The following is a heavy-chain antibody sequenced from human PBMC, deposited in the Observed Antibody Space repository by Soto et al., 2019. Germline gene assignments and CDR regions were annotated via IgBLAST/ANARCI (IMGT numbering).Heavy chain of an antibody. CDR2: IYHSGST. D-gene: IGHD7-27*01. J-gene: IGHJ2*01. Sequence: SETLSLTCAVSGGSISSSNWWSWVRQPPGKGLEWIGEIYHSGSTNYNPCLKSRVTISVDKSKNQFSLKLSSVTAADTDVYYCASQLGIGSVDWYFDLWGRGTLVTVSS. V-gene: IGHV4-4*02. CDR3: ASQLGIGSVDWYFDL. CDR1: GGSISSSNW.